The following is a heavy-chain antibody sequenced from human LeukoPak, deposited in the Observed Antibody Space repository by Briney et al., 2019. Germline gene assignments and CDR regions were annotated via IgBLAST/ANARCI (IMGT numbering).Heavy chain of an antibody. Sequence: GGSLRLSCATSGFTFSSYGMHWVRQVPGKGLEWVAVISKDAKSNYHVDSVKGRFTISRDNSKNSLYLQMNSLRAEDTALYYCARDYDSNIPYYYYYMDVWGKGTTVTVSS. D-gene: IGHD3-22*01. CDR1: GFTFSSYG. CDR3: ARDYDSNIPYYYYYMDV. CDR2: ISKDAKSN. V-gene: IGHV3-30*03. J-gene: IGHJ6*03.